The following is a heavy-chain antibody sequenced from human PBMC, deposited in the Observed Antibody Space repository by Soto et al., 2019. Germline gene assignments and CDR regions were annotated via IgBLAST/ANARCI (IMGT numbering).Heavy chain of an antibody. J-gene: IGHJ4*02. CDR2: IIPIFGTA. D-gene: IGHD2-15*01. Sequence: SVKVSCKASGGTFSSYAISWVRQAPGQGLEWMGGIIPIFGTANYAQKFQGRVTITADESTSTAYMELRSLRSEDTAVYYCASRESALGYCSGGSCYGPFDYWGQGTLVTVSS. V-gene: IGHV1-69*13. CDR3: ASRESALGYCSGGSCYGPFDY. CDR1: GGTFSSYA.